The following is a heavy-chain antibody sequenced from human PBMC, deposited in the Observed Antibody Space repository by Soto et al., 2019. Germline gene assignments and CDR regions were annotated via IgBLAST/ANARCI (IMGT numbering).Heavy chain of an antibody. V-gene: IGHV4-30-4*01. J-gene: IGHJ4*02. CDR2: IYYSGST. CDR3: ARLYTVYEAFDY. Sequence: PSETLSLTCSVSGGSINSGDYYWSWTRQSPGKGLEWIGYIYYSGSTYYNPSLKSRSTISIDTSKNQFFLDVDSVTAADTAVYYCARLYTVYEAFDYWGQGTLVTVSS. CDR1: GGSINSGDYY. D-gene: IGHD5-12*01.